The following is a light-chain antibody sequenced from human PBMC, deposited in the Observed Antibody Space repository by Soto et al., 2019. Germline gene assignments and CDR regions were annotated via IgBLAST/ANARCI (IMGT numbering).Light chain of an antibody. V-gene: IGKV1-12*01. CDR2: AAS. Sequence: DIQMTQSPSSVSASVGDRVTITCRASQGISSWLDWYQQKPGKAPKLLIYAASSLQSGVPSRFSGSGSGTDFTLTISILQPEDFATYYCQQANSPYTFGQGTKLEIK. J-gene: IGKJ2*01. CDR3: QQANSPYT. CDR1: QGISSW.